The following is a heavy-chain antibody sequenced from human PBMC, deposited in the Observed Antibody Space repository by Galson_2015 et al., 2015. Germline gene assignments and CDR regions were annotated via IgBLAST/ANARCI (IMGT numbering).Heavy chain of an antibody. CDR1: GFTFSGYE. Sequence: SLRLSCAASGFTFSGYEMNWVRQAPGKGLEWVSYISTTGHDIYYADSVKGRFTISRDNAKNSLYLQMNSLRAEDTAVYYCAIVLDYWTRGTLVTVSS. V-gene: IGHV3-48*03. J-gene: IGHJ4*02. CDR3: AIVLDY. CDR2: ISTTGHDI.